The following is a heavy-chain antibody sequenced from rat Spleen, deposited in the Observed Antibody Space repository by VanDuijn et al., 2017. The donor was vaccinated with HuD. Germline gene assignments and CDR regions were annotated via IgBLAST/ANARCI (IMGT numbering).Heavy chain of an antibody. V-gene: IGHV3-3*01. D-gene: IGHD1-11*01. CDR1: GYSITSSYR. CDR3: ARLHYGLDY. Sequence: EVQLQESGPGLVKPSQSLSLTCSVTGYSITSSYRWNWIRKFPGNKLEWMGYVNSAGSTNYNPSLKSRISITRDTAKNQFFLQVNSVATADTATYYCARLHYGLDYWGQGVVVTVSS. CDR2: VNSAGST. J-gene: IGHJ2*01.